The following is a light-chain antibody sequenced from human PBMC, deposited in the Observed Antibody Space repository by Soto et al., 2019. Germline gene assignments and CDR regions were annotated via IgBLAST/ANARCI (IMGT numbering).Light chain of an antibody. J-gene: IGKJ4*01. CDR1: QGISSY. CDR3: HQLNSYPLT. CDR2: AAS. Sequence: DIQLTQSPSFLSASVGDRVTITCRASQGISSYLAWYQLKPGKAPKVLIYAASTLQSGVPSRFSGSGYGTEFTLTISRLQPEDFATYYCHQLNSYPLTFGGGTTVEI. V-gene: IGKV1-9*01.